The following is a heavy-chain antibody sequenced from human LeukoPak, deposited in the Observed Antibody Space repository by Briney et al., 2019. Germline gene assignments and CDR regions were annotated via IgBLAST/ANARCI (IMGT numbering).Heavy chain of an antibody. D-gene: IGHD3-16*02. V-gene: IGHV4-59*08. J-gene: IGHJ6*03. CDR1: GGSISSYY. Sequence: PSETLSLTCTVSGGSISSYYWSWIRQPPGKGLEWIGYIYYSGSTNYNPSLKSRVTISVDTSKNQFSLKLSSVTAADTAVYYCARLNYDYVWGSYRIYYYYYMDVWGKGTTVTVSS. CDR3: ARLNYDYVWGSYRIYYYYYMDV. CDR2: IYYSGST.